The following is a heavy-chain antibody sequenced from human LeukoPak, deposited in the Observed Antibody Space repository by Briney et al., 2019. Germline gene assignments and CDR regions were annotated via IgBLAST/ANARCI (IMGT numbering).Heavy chain of an antibody. D-gene: IGHD1-26*01. V-gene: IGHV3-30*02. Sequence: PGGSLRLSCAASGFTFSSYGVHWVRQAPGKGLEWVAFIRYDGSNKYYADSVKGRFTISRDNSKNTLYLQMNSLRAEDPAVYYCAKDARVVGATIAAYFQHWGQGTLVTVSP. CDR2: IRYDGSNK. CDR1: GFTFSSYG. J-gene: IGHJ1*01. CDR3: AKDARVVGATIAAYFQH.